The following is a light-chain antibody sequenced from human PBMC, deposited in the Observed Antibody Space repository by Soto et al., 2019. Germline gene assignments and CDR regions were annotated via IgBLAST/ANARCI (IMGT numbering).Light chain of an antibody. J-gene: IGLJ2*01. V-gene: IGLV3-25*03. CDR3: QSVDSTGTYPVV. CDR2: KDS. CDR1: ALPKQY. Sequence: SYELTQPPSVSVSPGQTATITCSGDALPKQYAYWYQQRPGQAPVVVIYKDSERPSGIPERFSGSSSGTTVTLTISAVQAEDEADYYCQSVDSTGTYPVVFGGGTKVTVL.